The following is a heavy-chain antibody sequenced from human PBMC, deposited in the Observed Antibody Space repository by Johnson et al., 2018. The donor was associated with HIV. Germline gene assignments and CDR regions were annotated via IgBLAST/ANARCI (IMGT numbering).Heavy chain of an antibody. J-gene: IGHJ3*01. CDR1: GFTFSNYA. Sequence: QMLLVESGGGVVQPGRSLRLSCAATGFTFSNYAIHWVRQAPGKGLEWVALLSYDGSNKYYADSVRGRFTTSRDNAKNTLYLQVKSLRPEDTAVYYCARVVPYAFDLWGQGTMVTVSS. CDR2: LSYDGSNK. CDR3: ARVVPYAFDL. D-gene: IGHD6-6*01. V-gene: IGHV3-30-3*01.